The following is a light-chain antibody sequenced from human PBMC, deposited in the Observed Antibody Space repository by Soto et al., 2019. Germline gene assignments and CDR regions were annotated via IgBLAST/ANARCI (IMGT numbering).Light chain of an antibody. CDR3: QQYNTWLWT. CDR2: GAS. V-gene: IGKV3-15*01. J-gene: IGKJ1*01. Sequence: EVVMTQSPATLSVSPGDRVTLSCRASQSINAHLAWYQQKPGQAPRLLIHGASTRATGIPARFSGSGFGTEFILTIRRLQSEDVAVYYCQQYNTWLWTIGEGTKVEIQ. CDR1: QSINAH.